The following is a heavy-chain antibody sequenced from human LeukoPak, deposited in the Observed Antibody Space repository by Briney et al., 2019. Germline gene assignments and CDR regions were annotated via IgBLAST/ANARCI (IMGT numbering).Heavy chain of an antibody. CDR3: TPEVWELQGASDI. J-gene: IGHJ3*02. Sequence: GGSLRLSCAASGFPFNTYWMSWVRQAPGKGLEWVANIKEDGSEEHYVDSVKGRFTISRDNAKNSLYLQMNSLTAADTALYYCTPEVWELQGASDIWGQGTMVTVSS. CDR2: IKEDGSEE. D-gene: IGHD1-26*01. CDR1: GFPFNTYW. V-gene: IGHV3-7*01.